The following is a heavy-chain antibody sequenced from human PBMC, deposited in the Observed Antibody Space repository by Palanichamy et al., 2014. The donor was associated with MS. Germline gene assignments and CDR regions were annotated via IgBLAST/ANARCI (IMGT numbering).Heavy chain of an antibody. V-gene: IGHV4-4*02. CDR3: ARDQYYYDISGYYHGVFDS. Sequence: QVQLQESGPGLVKPSGTLSLSCGVSGDSISSSNWWSWVRQPPGKGPEWIGAIYHSGSTNYNPSLKSRVSISVDKSKNQFSLKLTSVTAADTAVYYCARDQYYYDISGYYHGVFDSWGQGTLVTVSS. CDR2: IYHSGST. J-gene: IGHJ4*02. CDR1: GDSISSSNW. D-gene: IGHD3-22*01.